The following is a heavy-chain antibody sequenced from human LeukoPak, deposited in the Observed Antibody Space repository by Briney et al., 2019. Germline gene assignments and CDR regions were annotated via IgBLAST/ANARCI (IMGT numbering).Heavy chain of an antibody. CDR1: GFTFNNNG. CDR3: AKDDYYDTSGYRD. D-gene: IGHD3-22*01. CDR2: ISYDVGKK. J-gene: IGHJ4*02. Sequence: GGSLRLSCAASGFTFNNNGMHWVRQAPGKGLEWVAVISYDVGKKYYADSVKGRFTISRDNSKNTLYLQMNSLRAEDTAVYYCAKDDYYDTSGYRDWGQGTLVTVSS. V-gene: IGHV3-30*18.